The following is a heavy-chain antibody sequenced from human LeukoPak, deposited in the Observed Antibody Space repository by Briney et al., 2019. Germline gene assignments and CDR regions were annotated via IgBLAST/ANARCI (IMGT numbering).Heavy chain of an antibody. Sequence: GGSLRLSCVGSGFIFDIYAMNWVRQAPGKGLEWVSGISSGGDSTYYADSVKGRSTVSRDNSKNTLYLSMNNLRVADTAVYYCAKGSSIVGERDWGQGTLVIVSS. D-gene: IGHD1-26*01. CDR2: ISSGGDST. CDR1: GFIFDIYA. J-gene: IGHJ4*02. CDR3: AKGSSIVGERD. V-gene: IGHV3-23*01.